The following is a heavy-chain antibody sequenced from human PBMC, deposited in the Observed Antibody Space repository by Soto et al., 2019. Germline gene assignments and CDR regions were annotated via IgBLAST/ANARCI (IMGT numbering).Heavy chain of an antibody. V-gene: IGHV1-18*01. CDR3: ARDRPTSSIRARDYYYAMDV. D-gene: IGHD6-6*01. CDR2: ISSYNSNT. CDR1: GYTFISYG. Sequence: ASVKVSCKASGYTFISYGISWVRQAPGQGLEWMGWISSYNSNTNYAQKLQGRVTITTDTSTTTAFMELRSLRSDDTAVYYCARDRPTSSIRARDYYYAMDVWGQGTTVTVSS. J-gene: IGHJ6*02.